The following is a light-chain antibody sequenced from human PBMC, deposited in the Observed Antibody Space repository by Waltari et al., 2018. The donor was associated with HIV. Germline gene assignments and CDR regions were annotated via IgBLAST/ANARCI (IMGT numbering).Light chain of an antibody. V-gene: IGKV1-12*01. CDR1: QGISSW. CDR2: AAS. CDR3: QQANSLPLT. J-gene: IGKJ4*01. Sequence: DIQMTQSPSSVSASVGDRVTITCRASQGISSWLAWYQQKPGQPPKFLIYAASTVQSGVPSRFSGSGFGTEFTLTISGLQPEDCATYYCQQANSLPLTFGGGTKVEIK.